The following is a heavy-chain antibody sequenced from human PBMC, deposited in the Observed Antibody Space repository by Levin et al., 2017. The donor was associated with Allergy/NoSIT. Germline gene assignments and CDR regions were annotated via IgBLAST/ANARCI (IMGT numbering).Heavy chain of an antibody. CDR1: GFSLTTSGVG. V-gene: IGHV2-5*02. CDR2: IYWDDDK. D-gene: IGHD3-22*01. CDR3: AHIESVPHYYDNGGYFRFDP. J-gene: IGHJ5*02. Sequence: KGSGPTLVKPTQTLTLTRTFSGFSLTTSGVGVGWIRQSPGKALEWLALIYWDDDKRYSPSLKSRLTITKDTSKNQVVLTMTNMDPVDTGTYFCAHIESVPHYYDNGGYFRFDPWGQGTLVTVSS.